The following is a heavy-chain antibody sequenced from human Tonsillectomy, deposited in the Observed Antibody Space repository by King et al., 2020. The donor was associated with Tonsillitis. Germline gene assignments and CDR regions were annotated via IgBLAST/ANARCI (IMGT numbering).Heavy chain of an antibody. CDR1: GGSISSSSYY. V-gene: IGHV4-39*01. Sequence: QLQESGPGLVKPSETLSLTCTVSGGSISSSSYYWGWIRQPPGKGLEWIGSIYYSGSTYYNPSLKSRVTISVDTSKNQFSLKLSSVTAADTAVYYCARLKSYYDSSGFFAPYNWFDPWGQGTLVTVSS. J-gene: IGHJ5*02. D-gene: IGHD3-22*01. CDR3: ARLKSYYDSSGFFAPYNWFDP. CDR2: IYYSGST.